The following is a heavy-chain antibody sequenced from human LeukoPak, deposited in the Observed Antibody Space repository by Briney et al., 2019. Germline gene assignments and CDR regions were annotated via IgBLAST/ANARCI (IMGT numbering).Heavy chain of an antibody. CDR3: ARISYSENIDY. Sequence: PSETLSLTCTVSGGSISSRSYYWGWIRQPPGKGLEWIGSIYYRGSTYYNPPLKSRVIISVDTSKNQFSLKLSSVTAADTAVYYCARISYSENIDYWGQGTLVTVSS. CDR1: GGSISSRSYY. J-gene: IGHJ4*02. CDR2: IYYRGST. V-gene: IGHV4-39*01. D-gene: IGHD4-11*01.